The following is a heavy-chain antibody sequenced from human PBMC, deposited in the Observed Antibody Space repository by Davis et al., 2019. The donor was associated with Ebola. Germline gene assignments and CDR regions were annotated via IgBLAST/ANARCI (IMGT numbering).Heavy chain of an antibody. CDR2: TYYSSSKWYN. CDR3: VRGWGRTGLGV. CDR1: GDSVSSGG. D-gene: IGHD1-26*01. V-gene: IGHV6-1*01. J-gene: IGHJ6*02. Sequence: PSETLSLTCAISGDSVSSGGWNWIRQSPSRGLEWLGRTYYSSSKWYNDYAVSVRSRIIISPDTSKNQFSLQLNSVTPEDTAVYYCVRGWGRTGLGVWGQGTTVTVSS.